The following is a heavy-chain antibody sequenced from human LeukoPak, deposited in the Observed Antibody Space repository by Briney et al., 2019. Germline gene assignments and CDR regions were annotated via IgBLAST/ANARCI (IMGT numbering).Heavy chain of an antibody. CDR2: FYSGGST. J-gene: IGHJ4*02. D-gene: IGHD3-10*01. Sequence: GGSLRLSCAASGFTVSSNYMSWVRQASGKGLEWVSVFYSGGSTYYADSVKGRFTISRDNSKNTLYLQMNSLRAEDTAVYYCAREFGSGTQSFFDYWGQGTLVTVSS. V-gene: IGHV3-53*01. CDR3: AREFGSGTQSFFDY. CDR1: GFTVSSNY.